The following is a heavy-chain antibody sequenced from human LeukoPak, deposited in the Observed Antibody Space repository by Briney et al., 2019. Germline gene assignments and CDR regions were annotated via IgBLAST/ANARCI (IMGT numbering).Heavy chain of an antibody. CDR1: GGSISGSSYY. Sequence: SETLSLTRTVSGGSISGSSYYWGWIRQPPGKGLEWIGSIHYRGFTYYNPSLTSRVTISVDTSKNQFSLKLNSVTAADTAVYYCARTLYTSGSYVNWGQGTLVTVSS. V-gene: IGHV4-39*01. D-gene: IGHD3-10*01. CDR3: ARTLYTSGSYVN. J-gene: IGHJ4*02. CDR2: IHYRGFT.